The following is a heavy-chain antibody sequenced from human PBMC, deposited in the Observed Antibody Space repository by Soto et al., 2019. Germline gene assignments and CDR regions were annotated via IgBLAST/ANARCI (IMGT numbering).Heavy chain of an antibody. Sequence: QVQLVQSGAEVKKPGSSVKVSCKASGGTFSSYAISWVRQAPGQGLEWMGGIIPIFGTANYAQKFQGRVTITADKSTSTAFMELSSLRSEDTAVYYCARDHDDFWSSPFDYWGQGTLVTVSS. CDR3: ARDHDDFWSSPFDY. V-gene: IGHV1-69*06. CDR1: GGTFSSYA. D-gene: IGHD3-3*01. CDR2: IIPIFGTA. J-gene: IGHJ4*02.